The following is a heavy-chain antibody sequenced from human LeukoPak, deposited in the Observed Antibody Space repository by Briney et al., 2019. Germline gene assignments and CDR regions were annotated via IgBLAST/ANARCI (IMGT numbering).Heavy chain of an antibody. CDR2: IYHSGRT. CDR3: ARDGGYGHYDY. V-gene: IGHV4-30-2*01. CDR1: GGSISSGDYS. D-gene: IGHD5-18*01. J-gene: IGHJ4*02. Sequence: SETLSPTCAVSGGSISSGDYSWSWIRQPPGKGLEWIGYIYHSGRTFYNPSLKSRVTISVDTSKNQISLEVTSVTAADTAVYYCARDGGYGHYDYWGRGTLVTVSS.